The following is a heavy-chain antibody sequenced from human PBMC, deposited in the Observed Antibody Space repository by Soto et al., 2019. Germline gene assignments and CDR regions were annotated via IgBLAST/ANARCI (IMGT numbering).Heavy chain of an antibody. CDR1: GFTFSSYA. CDR2: ISYDGSNK. D-gene: IGHD3-10*01. V-gene: IGHV3-30-3*01. CDR3: ARDRSSRLYYYGSGSLDY. J-gene: IGHJ4*02. Sequence: GGFLRLSCAASGFTFSSYAMHWVRQAPGKGLEWVAVISYDGSNKYYADSVKGRFTISRDNSKNTLYLQMNSLRAEDTAVYYCARDRSSRLYYYGSGSLDYWGQGTLVTVSS.